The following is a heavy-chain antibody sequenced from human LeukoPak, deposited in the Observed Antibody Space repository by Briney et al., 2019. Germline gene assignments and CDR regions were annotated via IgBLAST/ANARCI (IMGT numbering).Heavy chain of an antibody. CDR3: AAVLTGYYSPLDY. V-gene: IGHV3-23*01. CDR2: ISGSGDST. J-gene: IGHJ4*02. D-gene: IGHD3-9*01. Sequence: GGSLRLSCAASGFTFSSYAMSWVRQAPGKGLEWVSSISGSGDSTYYADSVKGRFTISRDNSKNTLYLQMNSLRAEDTAVYYCAAVLTGYYSPLDYWGQGPLVTVSS. CDR1: GFTFSSYA.